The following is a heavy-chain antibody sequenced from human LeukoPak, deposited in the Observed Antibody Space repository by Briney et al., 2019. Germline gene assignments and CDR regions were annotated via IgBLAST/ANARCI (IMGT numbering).Heavy chain of an antibody. V-gene: IGHV3-30*02. CDR2: IRYDGGDK. CDR3: AKDLRRYSNGWHFDY. CDR1: GFTFSSYG. D-gene: IGHD6-19*01. J-gene: IGHJ4*02. Sequence: PGGSLRLSCAASGFTFSSYGMHWVRQAPDKGLEWVAFIRYDGGDKYYADSMKGRFTISRDNSKNTLYLQINSLRAEDTAVYYCAKDLRRYSNGWHFDYWGQGILVTVSS.